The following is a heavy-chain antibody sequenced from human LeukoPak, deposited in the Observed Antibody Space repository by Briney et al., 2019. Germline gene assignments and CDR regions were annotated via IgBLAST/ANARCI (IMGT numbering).Heavy chain of an antibody. Sequence: GESLKISCKGSGYSFTSYWIGWVRQMPEKGLEWMGIIYPGDSNTRYSPSFQGHVTISVDKSISTAYLQWSSLKASDTAMYYCVRSMGYYDSGSCYRDYFDYWGQGTLVTVSS. V-gene: IGHV5-51*01. J-gene: IGHJ4*02. CDR1: GYSFTSYW. CDR3: VRSMGYYDSGSCYRDYFDY. D-gene: IGHD3-10*01. CDR2: IYPGDSNT.